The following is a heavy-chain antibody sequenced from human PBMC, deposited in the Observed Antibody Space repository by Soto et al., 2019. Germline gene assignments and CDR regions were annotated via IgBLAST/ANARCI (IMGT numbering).Heavy chain of an antibody. J-gene: IGHJ4*02. CDR2: IYYSGST. D-gene: IGHD3-16*01. V-gene: IGHV4-59*01. Sequence: SETLSLTCSVSGGSISRYFWGWIRQPPGKGLELIGYIYYSGSTNYHPSLKSRVTISVDTSKNQFSLKLNSVTAADTAVYFCARSLRNDLFDYWGQGTLVTVSS. CDR3: ARSLRNDLFDY. CDR1: GGSISRYF.